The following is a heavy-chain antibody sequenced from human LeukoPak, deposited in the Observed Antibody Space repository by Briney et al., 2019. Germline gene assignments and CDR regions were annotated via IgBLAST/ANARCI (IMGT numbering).Heavy chain of an antibody. V-gene: IGHV3-9*01. CDR2: ISWNSGSI. CDR3: AKGYPVRLRLGELSEYFDY. D-gene: IGHD3-16*02. J-gene: IGHJ4*02. CDR1: GFTFDDYA. Sequence: GRSLRLSCAASGFTFDDYAMHWVRQAPGKGLEWVSGISWNSGSIGYADSVKGRFTISRDNAKNSLYLQMNSLRAEDTALYYCAKGYPVRLRLGELSEYFDYWGQGTLVTVSS.